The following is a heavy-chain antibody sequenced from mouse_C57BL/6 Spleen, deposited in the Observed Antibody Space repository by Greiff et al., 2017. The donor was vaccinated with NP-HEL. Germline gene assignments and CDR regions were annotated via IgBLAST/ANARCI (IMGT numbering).Heavy chain of an antibody. J-gene: IGHJ4*01. D-gene: IGHD2-5*01. Sequence: VQLQQSGAELVKPGASVKMSCKASGYTFTSYWITWVKQRPGQGLEWIGDIYPGSGSTNYNEKFKSKATLTVDTSSSTAYMQLSSLTSEDSAVYYCASCDYDSNYYAMDYWGQGTSVTVSS. CDR3: ASCDYDSNYYAMDY. CDR2: IYPGSGST. V-gene: IGHV1-55*01. CDR1: GYTFTSYW.